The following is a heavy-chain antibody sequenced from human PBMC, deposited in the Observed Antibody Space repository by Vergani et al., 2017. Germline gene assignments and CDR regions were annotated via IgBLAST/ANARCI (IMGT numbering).Heavy chain of an antibody. CDR1: GYSFINYG. J-gene: IGHJ6*02. Sequence: QSQLVQSGDEVKKPGASVKVSCKTSGYSFINYGISWVRQAPGQGLEWLGWVSPYNGNTNHGQKIQGRVTMTTDTSTRTAYMQLRSLTFDDTAVYYCAGEGFYDNFRGTYRPPSYDGMGVWGQGTKVTVAS. V-gene: IGHV1-18*01. D-gene: IGHD1-1*01. CDR2: VSPYNGNT. CDR3: AGEGFYDNFRGTYRPPSYDGMGV.